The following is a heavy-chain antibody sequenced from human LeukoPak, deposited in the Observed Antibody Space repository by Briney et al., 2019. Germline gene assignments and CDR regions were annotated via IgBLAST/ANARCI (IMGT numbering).Heavy chain of an antibody. D-gene: IGHD1-26*01. CDR2: INQDGNSQ. CDR1: GFAFRSYR. Sequence: GSLRLSSEASGFAFRSYRARWVRQTPRKRLGWAGNINQDGNSQNYVDSVRGRFTISKDNAKNSVYLQMNSLRAEDTAVYYCASSLWAEDCLGRGILVTVSS. CDR3: ASSLWAEDC. J-gene: IGHJ4*02. V-gene: IGHV3-7*01.